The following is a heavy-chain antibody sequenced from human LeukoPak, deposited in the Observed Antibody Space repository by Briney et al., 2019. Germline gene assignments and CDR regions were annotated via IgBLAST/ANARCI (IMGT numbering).Heavy chain of an antibody. J-gene: IGHJ4*02. Sequence: GGSLRLSCGASEFTFSNYAMNWVRQAPGRGLEWVSVISGNGGSTYHADSVKGRFTVSRDNSKNTLYLQMNSLRAEDTAVYYCAKDVGRYGSGSYLDFWGQGTLVTVSS. CDR3: AKDVGRYGSGSYLDF. CDR2: ISGNGGST. CDR1: EFTFSNYA. D-gene: IGHD3-10*01. V-gene: IGHV3-23*01.